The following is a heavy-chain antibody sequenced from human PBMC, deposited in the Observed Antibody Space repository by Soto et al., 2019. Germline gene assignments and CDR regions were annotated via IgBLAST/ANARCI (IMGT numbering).Heavy chain of an antibody. CDR3: ATPIVAFY. V-gene: IGHV1-3*01. J-gene: IGHJ4*02. CDR1: GYTFTSYA. CDR2: INAGNGNT. D-gene: IGHD5-12*01. Sequence: VASVKVSCKASGYTFTSYAIHWVRQAPGQRLEWMGWINAGNGNTKYSQKFQGRVIITRDTSAGTAYTELRSLRSEDTAVYYCATPIVAFYWGQGTLVTVSS.